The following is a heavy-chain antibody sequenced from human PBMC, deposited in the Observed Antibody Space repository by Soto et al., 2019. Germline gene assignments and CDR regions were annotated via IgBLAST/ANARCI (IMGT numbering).Heavy chain of an antibody. CDR1: GYTFTSYG. CDR3: ARVSLRQQLATYFDY. D-gene: IGHD6-13*01. Sequence: QVPLVQSGAEVKKPGASVKVSCKASGYTFTSYGISWVRQAPGQGLEWMGWISAYNGNTNYAQKLQGRVTMTTDTSTSTAYMELRSLRSDDTAVYYCARVSLRQQLATYFDYWGQGTLVTVSS. J-gene: IGHJ4*02. V-gene: IGHV1-18*04. CDR2: ISAYNGNT.